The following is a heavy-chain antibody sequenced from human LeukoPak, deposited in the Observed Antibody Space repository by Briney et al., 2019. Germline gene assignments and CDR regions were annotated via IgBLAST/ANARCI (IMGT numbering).Heavy chain of an antibody. Sequence: GGSLRLSCAASGFTFSSYSMNWVRQAPGKGLEWVSYISSNSSTIYYADSVKGRFTISRDNAKNSLYLQMNSLRAEDTAVYYCARVPSTILRASDIWGQGTMVTVSS. CDR3: ARVPSTILRASDI. J-gene: IGHJ3*02. D-gene: IGHD2-2*01. CDR1: GFTFSSYS. CDR2: ISSNSSTI. V-gene: IGHV3-48*01.